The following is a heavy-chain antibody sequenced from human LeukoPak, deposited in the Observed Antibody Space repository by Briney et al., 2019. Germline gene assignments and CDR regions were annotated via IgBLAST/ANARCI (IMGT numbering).Heavy chain of an antibody. CDR1: GFTVRSYA. CDR3: ARRAGAYSHPYDY. D-gene: IGHD4/OR15-4a*01. Sequence: GGSLRLSCAASGFTVRSYAMSWVRQAPGKGLEWVSFIYSGSTHYSDSVKGRFTISRDNSKNTLYLQMNSLRAEDTAVYYCARRAGAYSHPYDYWGQGTLVTVSS. J-gene: IGHJ4*02. V-gene: IGHV3-53*01. CDR2: IYSGST.